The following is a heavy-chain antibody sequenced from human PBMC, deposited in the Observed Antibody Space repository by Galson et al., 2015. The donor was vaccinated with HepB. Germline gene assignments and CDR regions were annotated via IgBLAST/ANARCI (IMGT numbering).Heavy chain of an antibody. Sequence: LRLSCAASGFTSNNYAMSWVRQTPGKGLEWVSVISAYGGTTEYAASVKGRFTISRDDSKSIAYLQMNGLKTEDTAAYYCTRELFLAIFGGQGTLVTVSS. CDR1: GFTSNNYA. CDR3: TRELFLAIF. CDR2: ISAYGGTT. V-gene: IGHV3-49*04. D-gene: IGHD3-3*01. J-gene: IGHJ4*02.